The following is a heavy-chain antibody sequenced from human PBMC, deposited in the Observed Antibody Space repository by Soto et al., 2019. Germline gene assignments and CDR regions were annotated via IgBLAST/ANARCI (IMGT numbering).Heavy chain of an antibody. V-gene: IGHV3-9*01. J-gene: IGHJ4*02. D-gene: IGHD6-13*01. CDR3: AKDIYSSSWYPGAFDY. CDR1: GFTFSSYA. Sequence: GGSLRLSCAASGFTFSSYAMHWVRQAPGKGLEWVSGISWNSGSIGYADSVKGRFTISRDNAKNSLYLQMNSLRAEDTALYYCAKDIYSSSWYPGAFDYWGQGTLVTVSS. CDR2: ISWNSGSI.